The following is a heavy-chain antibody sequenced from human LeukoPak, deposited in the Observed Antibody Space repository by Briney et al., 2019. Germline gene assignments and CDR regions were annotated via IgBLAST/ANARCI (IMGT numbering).Heavy chain of an antibody. J-gene: IGHJ2*01. V-gene: IGHV4-34*01. D-gene: IGHD3-9*01. CDR1: GGSFSGYY. Sequence: PSETLSLTCAVYGGSFSGYYWSWIRQPPGKGLEWIGAINHSGSTNYNPSLKSRVTISVDTSKNQFSLKLSSVTAADTAVYYCARGPPFYDILTGYPSPVWYFDLWGRGTLVTVSS. CDR3: ARGPPFYDILTGYPSPVWYFDL. CDR2: INHSGST.